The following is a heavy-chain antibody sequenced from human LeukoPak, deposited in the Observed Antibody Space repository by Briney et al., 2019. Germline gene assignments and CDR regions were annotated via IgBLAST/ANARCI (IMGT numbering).Heavy chain of an antibody. D-gene: IGHD4-17*01. CDR1: GGSISSYY. CDR3: ARITGAAYGDSNWFDP. J-gene: IGHJ5*02. V-gene: IGHV4-59*01. Sequence: SETLSLTCTVSGGSISSYYWSWIRQPPGKGLEWIGYIYYSGSTNYNPSLKSGVTISVDTSKNQFSLKLSSVTAADTAVYYCARITGAAYGDSNWFDPWGQGTLVTVSS. CDR2: IYYSGST.